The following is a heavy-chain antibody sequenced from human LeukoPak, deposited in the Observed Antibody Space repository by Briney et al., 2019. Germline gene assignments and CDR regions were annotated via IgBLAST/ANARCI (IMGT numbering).Heavy chain of an antibody. CDR3: ARHSDSSGYGFDY. CDR1: GGSISSYY. D-gene: IGHD3-22*01. J-gene: IGHJ4*02. CDR2: IYYSGST. V-gene: IGHV4-59*08. Sequence: SETLSLTCTVSGGSISSYYWSWIRQPPGKGLEWIGYIYYSGSTNYNPSLKSRVTISVDRSKNQFSLKLSSVTAADTAVYYCARHSDSSGYGFDYWGQGTLVTVSS.